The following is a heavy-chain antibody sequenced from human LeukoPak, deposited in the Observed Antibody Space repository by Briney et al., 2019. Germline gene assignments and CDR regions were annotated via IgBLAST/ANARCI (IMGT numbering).Heavy chain of an antibody. D-gene: IGHD3-22*01. CDR1: GFTFSSYS. CDR2: ISGSGGTT. J-gene: IGHJ4*02. CDR3: AKDRAYYDSGGYYY. Sequence: GGSLRLSCAASGFTFSSYSMNWVRQAPGKGLEWVSTISGSGGTTYYADSVKGRFTISRHNSERSVYLQMNSLRAEDTAVYYCAKDRAYYDSGGYYYWGQGTLVTVSS. V-gene: IGHV3-23*01.